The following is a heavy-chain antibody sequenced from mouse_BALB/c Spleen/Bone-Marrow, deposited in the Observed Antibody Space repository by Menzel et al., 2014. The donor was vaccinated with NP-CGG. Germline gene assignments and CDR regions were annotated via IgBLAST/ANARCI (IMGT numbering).Heavy chain of an antibody. CDR3: ATYYYGSTYNFDY. CDR1: GYSITCGYS. CDR2: MHYSGST. Sequence: ESGPDLVKPSQSLSLTCTVTGYSITCGYSWYWIRQFPGNKLESMVYMHYSGSTNYNPSPNSRISITQDTSKNQFFLQLNSVTPEDTATYYCATYYYGSTYNFDYWGQGTTLTVSS. D-gene: IGHD1-1*01. J-gene: IGHJ2*01. V-gene: IGHV3-1*02.